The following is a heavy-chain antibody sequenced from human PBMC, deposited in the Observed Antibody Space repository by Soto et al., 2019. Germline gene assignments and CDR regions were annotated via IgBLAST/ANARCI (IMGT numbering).Heavy chain of an antibody. Sequence: PSETLSLTCTVSGGSISSGDYYWSWLRQPPGKGLEWIGSIYYSGNAYYNPSLQNRVSMSVDTSKNQVSLKVNSVTAADTAVYYCARDHPHSYGVYYFDYWGQGTPVTVSS. CDR3: ARDHPHSYGVYYFDY. J-gene: IGHJ4*02. CDR1: GGSISSGDYY. V-gene: IGHV4-39*07. D-gene: IGHD5-18*01. CDR2: IYYSGNA.